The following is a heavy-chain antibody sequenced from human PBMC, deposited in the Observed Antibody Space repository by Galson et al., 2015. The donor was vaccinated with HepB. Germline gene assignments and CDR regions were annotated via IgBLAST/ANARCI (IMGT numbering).Heavy chain of an antibody. Sequence: SVKASCKASGYTFTSYAMHWVRQAPGQRLEWMGWINAGNGNTKYSQKFQGRVTITRDTSASTAYMELSSLRSEDTAVYYCARGPTYYNPTPLDYWGQGTLVTVSS. CDR3: ARGPTYYNPTPLDY. J-gene: IGHJ4*02. V-gene: IGHV1-3*01. CDR1: GYTFTSYA. CDR2: INAGNGNT. D-gene: IGHD3-10*01.